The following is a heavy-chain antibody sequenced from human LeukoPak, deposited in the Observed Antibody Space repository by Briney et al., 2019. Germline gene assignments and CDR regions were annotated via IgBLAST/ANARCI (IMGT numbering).Heavy chain of an antibody. V-gene: IGHV3-21*01. CDR1: GFTFSSYA. CDR3: ARDPGGGDFPFEY. D-gene: IGHD2-21*02. J-gene: IGHJ4*02. Sequence: GGSLRLSCAASGFTFSSYAMSWVRQAPGKGLEWVSSISSSSSHIYYADSVKGRFIISRDNAKNSLYLQMNSLRVEDTAVYYCARDPGGGDFPFEYWGQGTLVAVSS. CDR2: ISSSSSHI.